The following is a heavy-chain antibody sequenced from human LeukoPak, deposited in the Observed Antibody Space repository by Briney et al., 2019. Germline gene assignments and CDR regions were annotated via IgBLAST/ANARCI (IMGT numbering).Heavy chain of an antibody. CDR2: ISSSGSTI. D-gene: IGHD1-14*01. Sequence: GGSLRLSCAASGFTFSSYEMNWVRQAPGKGLEWVSYISSSGSTIYYADSVKGRFTISRDNAKNSLYLQMNSLRAEDTAVYYCARGDRDYYYYGMDVWGQGTTVTVSS. V-gene: IGHV3-48*03. CDR1: GFTFSSYE. CDR3: ARGDRDYYYYGMDV. J-gene: IGHJ6*02.